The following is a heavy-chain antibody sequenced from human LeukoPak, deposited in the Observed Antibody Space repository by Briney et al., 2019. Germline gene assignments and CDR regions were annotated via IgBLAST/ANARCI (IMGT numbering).Heavy chain of an antibody. CDR2: IRSKPSSYAT. D-gene: IGHD1-26*01. V-gene: IGHV3-73*01. J-gene: IGHJ6*02. CDR3: SSGTDYYDYGMDV. CDR1: GFALSGST. Sequence: GGPLKLSCAASGFALSGSTVHWVRRASGKGVEWVGRIRSKPSSYATVYAESVKGRFTISRDDSKNTAYLQMNSLKTEDTAVYYCSSGTDYYDYGMDVWGQGTTITVSS.